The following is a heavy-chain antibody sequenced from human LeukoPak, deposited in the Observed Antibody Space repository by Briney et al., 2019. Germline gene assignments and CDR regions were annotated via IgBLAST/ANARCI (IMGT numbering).Heavy chain of an antibody. J-gene: IGHJ4*02. Sequence: PSETLSLTCAVYGGSFSGYYWSWIRQPPGKGLGWIGEINHSGSTNYNPSLKSRVTISVDTSKNQFSLKLSSVTAADTAVYYCARGFFRYYYGSGSYWNYWGQGTLVTVSS. CDR3: ARGFFRYYYGSGSYWNY. V-gene: IGHV4-34*01. CDR2: INHSGST. CDR1: GGSFSGYY. D-gene: IGHD3-10*01.